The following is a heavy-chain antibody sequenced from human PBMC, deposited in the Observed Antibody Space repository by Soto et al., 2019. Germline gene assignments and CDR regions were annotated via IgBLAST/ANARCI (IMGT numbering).Heavy chain of an antibody. CDR1: GYTFTSYA. Sequence: SVKVSCKASGYTFTSYAMHWVRQAPGQRLEWMGWINAGNGNTKYSQKFQGRVTITRDTSASTAYMELSSLRSEDTAVYYCGRVKMTTVTRYVWFDPWGQGTLATVSS. D-gene: IGHD4-4*01. J-gene: IGHJ5*02. V-gene: IGHV1-3*01. CDR3: GRVKMTTVTRYVWFDP. CDR2: INAGNGNT.